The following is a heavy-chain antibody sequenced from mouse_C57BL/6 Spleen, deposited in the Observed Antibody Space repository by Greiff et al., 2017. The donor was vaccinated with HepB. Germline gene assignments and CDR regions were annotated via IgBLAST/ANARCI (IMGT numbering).Heavy chain of an antibody. CDR2: ISSGGSYT. J-gene: IGHJ1*03. V-gene: IGHV5-6*01. D-gene: IGHD2-10*02. CDR3: ARQGGYVNYSYWYFDV. CDR1: GFTFSSYG. Sequence: DVHLVESGGDLVKPGGSLKLSCAASGFTFSSYGMSWVRQTPDKRLEWVATISSGGSYTYYPDSVKGRFTISRDNAKNTLYLQMSSLKSEDTAMYYCARQGGYVNYSYWYFDVWGTGTTVTVSS.